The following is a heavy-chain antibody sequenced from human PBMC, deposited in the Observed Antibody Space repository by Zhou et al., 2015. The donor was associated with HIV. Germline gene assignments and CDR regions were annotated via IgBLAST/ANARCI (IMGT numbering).Heavy chain of an antibody. CDR3: AREPQGYDSSGYYKNWFDP. Sequence: QVQLVQSGAEVKKPGSSVKVSCKASGGTFSSYAISWVRQAPGQGLEWMGGIIPIFGTANYAQKFQGRVTITADESTSTAYMELSSLRSEDTAVYYCAREPQGYDSSGYYKNWFDPWGQGTLVTVSS. D-gene: IGHD3-22*01. J-gene: IGHJ5*02. CDR2: IIPIFGTA. CDR1: GGTFSSYA. V-gene: IGHV1-69*12.